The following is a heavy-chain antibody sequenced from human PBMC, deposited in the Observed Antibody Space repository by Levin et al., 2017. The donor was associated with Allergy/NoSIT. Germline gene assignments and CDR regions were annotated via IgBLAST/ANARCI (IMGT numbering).Heavy chain of an antibody. CDR2: LYGGGET. CDR3: ARVGTGVDI. D-gene: IGHD3/OR15-3a*01. V-gene: IGHV3-53*01. Sequence: GESLKISCAASGFTVSSSYMTWVRQAPGKGLEWVSLLYGGGETFYTDSVKGRFTISRDSSENTLYLQMDTLRADDTAGYYCARVGTGVDIWGQGTKVTVSS. J-gene: IGHJ3*02. CDR1: GFTVSSSY.